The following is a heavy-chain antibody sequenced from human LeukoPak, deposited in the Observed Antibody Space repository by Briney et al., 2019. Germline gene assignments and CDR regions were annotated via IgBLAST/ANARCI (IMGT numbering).Heavy chain of an antibody. CDR2: INPNSGGT. CDR1: GYTFTGYY. Sequence: GASVRVSCKASGYTFTGYYMHWVRQAPGQGLEWMGWINPNSGGTNYAQEFQGRVTMTRDTSISTAYMELSRLRSDDTAVYYCARLGCSSTSCYDYWGQGTLVTVSS. CDR3: ARLGCSSTSCYDY. V-gene: IGHV1-2*02. J-gene: IGHJ4*02. D-gene: IGHD2-2*01.